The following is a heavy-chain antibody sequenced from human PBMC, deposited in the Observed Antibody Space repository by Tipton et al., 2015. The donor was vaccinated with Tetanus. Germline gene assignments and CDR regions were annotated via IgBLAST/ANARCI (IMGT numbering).Heavy chain of an antibody. J-gene: IGHJ4*02. CDR3: AKVSAPGTIATGNFDY. Sequence: QLVQSGAEAKKPGESLKISCRGSGHSFSSYWIAWVRQVPGKGLEWMGIFFPGDSESRYSPSFQGQVTMSGDNSIRTAYLQWNSLRASGTATYYCAKVSAPGTIATGNFDYWGQGTPVTVSS. V-gene: IGHV5-51*01. CDR1: GHSFSSYW. CDR2: FFPGDSES. D-gene: IGHD1-1*01.